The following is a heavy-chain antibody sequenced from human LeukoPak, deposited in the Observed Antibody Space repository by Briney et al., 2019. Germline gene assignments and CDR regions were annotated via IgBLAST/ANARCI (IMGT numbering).Heavy chain of an antibody. V-gene: IGHV3-7*01. Sequence: PGGSLRLSCAASGFTFSSYWMSWVRQAPGKGLEWVANIKQDGSEKYYVDSVKGRFTISRDNAKNSLYLQMNSLRAEDTAVYYCASGRGRSGSYYQLWGQGTLVTVSS. D-gene: IGHD3-10*01. CDR2: IKQDGSEK. CDR1: GFTFSSYW. CDR3: ASGRGRSGSYYQL. J-gene: IGHJ4*02.